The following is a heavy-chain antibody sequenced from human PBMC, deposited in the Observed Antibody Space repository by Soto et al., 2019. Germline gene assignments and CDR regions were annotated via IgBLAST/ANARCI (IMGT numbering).Heavy chain of an antibody. CDR3: AREELGYCSGGSCYLSYYCGMDF. D-gene: IGHD2-15*01. Sequence: PSQTLSLTCAISGDSVSSNSAAWNWIRQSPSRGLEWLGRTYYRSKWYNDYAVSVKSRITINPDTSKNQFSLQLNSVTPEDTAVYYCAREELGYCSGGSCYLSYYCGMDFWGQGTTVTVSS. J-gene: IGHJ6*02. CDR1: GDSVSSNSAA. V-gene: IGHV6-1*01. CDR2: TYYRSKWYN.